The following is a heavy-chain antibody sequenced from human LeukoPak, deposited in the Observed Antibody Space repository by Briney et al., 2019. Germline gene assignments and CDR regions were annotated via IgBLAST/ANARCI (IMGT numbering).Heavy chain of an antibody. D-gene: IGHD6-25*01. J-gene: IGHJ4*02. Sequence: SQTLSLTCAISGDSVSSNSAAWNWIRQSPSRGLEWLGRTYYRSKWYNDYAVSVKSRITINPDTSKNQFSLQLNSVTPEDTAVYYCARDRTSPYSSAYYFDYWGQGTLVTVSS. V-gene: IGHV6-1*01. CDR1: GDSVSSNSAA. CDR2: TYYRSKWYN. CDR3: ARDRTSPYSSAYYFDY.